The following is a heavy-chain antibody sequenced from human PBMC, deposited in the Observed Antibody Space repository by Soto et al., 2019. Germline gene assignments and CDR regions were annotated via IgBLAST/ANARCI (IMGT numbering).Heavy chain of an antibody. D-gene: IGHD6-6*01. CDR3: ARGADIAARPVHYYYGMDV. J-gene: IGHJ6*02. CDR1: GGSFSGYY. Sequence: SETLSLTCSVSGGSFSGYYWSWIRQPPGKGLEWIGEINHSGSTNYNPSLKSRVTISVDTSKNQFSLKLSSVTAADTAVYYCARGADIAARPVHYYYGMDVWGQGTTVTVSS. CDR2: INHSGST. V-gene: IGHV4-34*01.